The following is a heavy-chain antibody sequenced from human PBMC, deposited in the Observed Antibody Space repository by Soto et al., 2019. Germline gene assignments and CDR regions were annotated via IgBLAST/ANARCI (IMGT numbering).Heavy chain of an antibody. Sequence: QLQLQESGPGLVKPSETLSLTCTVSGGSISSSSYYWGWIRQPPGKGLEWIGSIYYSGSTYYNPSLKSRVTISVDTSKNHFSLTLSSVTAADTAVYYCATQEVGGSYVYTFDPWGQGTLVTVSS. CDR3: ATQEVGGSYVYTFDP. J-gene: IGHJ5*02. CDR1: GGSISSSSYY. V-gene: IGHV4-39*02. D-gene: IGHD1-26*01. CDR2: IYYSGST.